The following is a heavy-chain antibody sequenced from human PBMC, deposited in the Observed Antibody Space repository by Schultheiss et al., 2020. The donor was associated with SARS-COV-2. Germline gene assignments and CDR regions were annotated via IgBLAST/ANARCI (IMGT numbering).Heavy chain of an antibody. CDR1: GGSISSYY. D-gene: IGHD3-3*01. CDR3: ARTRLPITIFGVADY. Sequence: SQTLSLTCTVSGGSISSYYWSWIRQPPGKGLEWIGRIYTSGSTNYNPSLKSRVTISVDKSKNQFSLKLSSVTAADTAVYYCARTRLPITIFGVADYWGQGTLVTVSS. J-gene: IGHJ4*02. V-gene: IGHV4-4*07. CDR2: IYTSGST.